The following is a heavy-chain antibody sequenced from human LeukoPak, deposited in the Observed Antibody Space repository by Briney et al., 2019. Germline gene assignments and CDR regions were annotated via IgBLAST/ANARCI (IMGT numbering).Heavy chain of an antibody. CDR3: AREISRTGVFDI. V-gene: IGHV3-53*05. D-gene: IGHD2-8*01. Sequence: GGSLRLSCAAPGFTVSSNYMSWVRQAPGKGLEWVSVIYSGGSTYYADSVKGRFTISRDNSKNTLYLQMNSLRAEDTAVYYCAREISRTGVFDIWGQGTMVTVSS. J-gene: IGHJ3*02. CDR1: GFTVSSNY. CDR2: IYSGGST.